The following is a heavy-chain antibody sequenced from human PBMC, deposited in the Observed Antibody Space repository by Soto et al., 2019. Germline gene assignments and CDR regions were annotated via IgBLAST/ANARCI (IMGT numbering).Heavy chain of an antibody. V-gene: IGHV4-39*01. CDR3: ARQELSSGAPGHWFDP. D-gene: IGHD6-19*01. J-gene: IGHJ5*02. CDR2: IYYSGST. CDR1: GGSISSSSYY. Sequence: SETLSLTCTVSGGSISSSSYYWGWIRQPPGKGLEWIGSIYYSGSTYYNPSLKSRVTISVDTSKNQFSLKLSSVTAADTAVYYCARQELSSGAPGHWFDPWGQGTLVTVSS.